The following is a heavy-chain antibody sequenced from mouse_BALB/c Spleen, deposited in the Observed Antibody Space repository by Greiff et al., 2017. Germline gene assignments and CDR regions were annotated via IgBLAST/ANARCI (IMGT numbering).Heavy chain of an antibody. CDR2: IYPGNVNT. J-gene: IGHJ2*01. V-gene: IGHV1S56*01. CDR3: ARNYRYGTPFDY. D-gene: IGHD2-14*01. CDR1: GYTFTSYY. Sequence: QVQLKQSGDDLVKPGASVKLSCKASGYTFTSYYIHWVKQRPGQGLEWIGWIYPGNVNTKYNEKFKGKATLTADKSSSTAYMQLSSLTSEDSAVYFCARNYRYGTPFDYWGQGTTLTVSS.